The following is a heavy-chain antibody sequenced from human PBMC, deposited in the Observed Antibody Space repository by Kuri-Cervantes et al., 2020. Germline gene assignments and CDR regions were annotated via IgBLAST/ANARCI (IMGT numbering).Heavy chain of an antibody. D-gene: IGHD6-13*01. CDR2: IYYSGST. V-gene: IGHV4-59*01. J-gene: IGHJ4*02. CDR3: ARYSSSWYLDY. Sequence: SETLSLTCAVYGGSFSGYYWSWIRQPPGKGLEWIGYIYYSGSTNYNPSLKSLVTISVDTSKNQFSLKLSSVTAADTAVYYCARYSSSWYLDYWGQGTLVTRLL. CDR1: GGSFSGYY.